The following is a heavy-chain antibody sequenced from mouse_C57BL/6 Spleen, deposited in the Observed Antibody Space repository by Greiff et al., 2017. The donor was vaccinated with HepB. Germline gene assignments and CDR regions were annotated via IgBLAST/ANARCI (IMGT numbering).Heavy chain of an antibody. D-gene: IGHD2-4*01. CDR1: GYAFSSSW. Sequence: QVQLQQSGPELVKPGASVKISCKASGYAFSSSWMNWVKQRPGKGLEWIGRIYPGDGDTNYNGKFKGKATLTADKSSSTAYMQLSSLTSEDSAVYFCARSDDYALDYWGQGTTLTVSS. J-gene: IGHJ2*01. CDR3: ARSDDYALDY. CDR2: IYPGDGDT. V-gene: IGHV1-82*01.